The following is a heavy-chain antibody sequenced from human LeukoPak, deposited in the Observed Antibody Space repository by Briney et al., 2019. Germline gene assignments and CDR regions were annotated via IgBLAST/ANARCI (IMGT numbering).Heavy chain of an antibody. CDR1: GYSISSGYY. CDR3: ARFMTGTARGYSSYYMDV. J-gene: IGHJ6*03. D-gene: IGHD1-20*01. V-gene: IGHV4-38-2*02. Sequence: PSETLSLTCTVSGYSISSGYYWGWIRQPPGKGLEWIGSIYHSGSTYYNPSLKSRVTISVDTSKNQFSLKLSSVTAADTAVYYCARFMTGTARGYSSYYMDVWGTGTTVSVSS. CDR2: IYHSGST.